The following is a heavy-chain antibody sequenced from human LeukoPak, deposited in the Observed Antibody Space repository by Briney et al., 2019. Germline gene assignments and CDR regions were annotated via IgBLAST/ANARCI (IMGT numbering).Heavy chain of an antibody. D-gene: IGHD7-27*01. CDR2: FDPEDGET. V-gene: IGHV1-24*01. CDR1: GYPLTELS. Sequence: ASVKVSFKVSGYPLTELSMHWVRQAPGKGLEWMGGFDPEDGETVYAKKFQGRVTMTEDTSTDIAFMELSSLRSEDTAVYYCTTALETGAPDYWGQGTLVTVSS. J-gene: IGHJ4*02. CDR3: TTALETGAPDY.